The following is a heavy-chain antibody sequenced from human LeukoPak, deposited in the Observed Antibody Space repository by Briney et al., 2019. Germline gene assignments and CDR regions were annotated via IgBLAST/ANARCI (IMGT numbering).Heavy chain of an antibody. CDR2: INPNSGGT. CDR1: GYTFTSYG. Sequence: ASVKVSCKASGYTFTSYGISWVRQAPGQGLEWMGWINPNSGGTNYAQKFQGRVTMTRDTSISTAYTELSRLRSDDTAVYYCARGGYSYGYDYWGQGTLVTVSS. CDR3: ARGGYSYGYDY. J-gene: IGHJ4*02. V-gene: IGHV1-2*02. D-gene: IGHD5-18*01.